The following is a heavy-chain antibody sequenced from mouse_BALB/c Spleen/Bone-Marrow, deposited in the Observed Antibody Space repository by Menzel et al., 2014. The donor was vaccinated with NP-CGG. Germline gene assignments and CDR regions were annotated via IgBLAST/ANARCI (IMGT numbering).Heavy chain of an antibody. D-gene: IGHD2-14*01. J-gene: IGHJ3*01. CDR1: GFNFKDTY. CDR3: ARGYDEGFAY. V-gene: IGHV14-3*02. CDR2: IDPANGNT. Sequence: VQLQQSGAELVKPGASVKLSCTASGFNFKDTYMHWVKQRPEQGLEWIGGIDPANGNTKYDPKFQGKATITADTSSNTAYLQHSSLTSEDTAVYYCARGYDEGFAYWGQGTLVTVSA.